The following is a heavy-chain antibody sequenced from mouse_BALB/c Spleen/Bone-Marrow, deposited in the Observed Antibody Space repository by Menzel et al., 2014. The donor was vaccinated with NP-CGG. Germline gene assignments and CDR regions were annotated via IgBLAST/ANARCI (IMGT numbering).Heavy chain of an antibody. CDR2: IRRKSNNYAT. J-gene: IGHJ3*01. Sequence: EVMLVESGGGLVQPKGSLKLSCAASGFTFNTYAMNWVRQAPGKGLEWVARIRRKSNNYATYSADTVKDKFTISRDDSQNMLYLQMNNLKTEDTAMYYCVRCDDGWFAYWGQGTLVTVSA. D-gene: IGHD2-3*01. CDR1: GFTFNTYA. V-gene: IGHV10-1*02. CDR3: VRCDDGWFAY.